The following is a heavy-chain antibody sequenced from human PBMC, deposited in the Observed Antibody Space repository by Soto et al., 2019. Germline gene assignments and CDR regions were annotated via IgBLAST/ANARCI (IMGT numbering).Heavy chain of an antibody. J-gene: IGHJ4*02. Sequence: EVQLLESGGGSVQPGGSLSLSCEASGFIFRNYAMSWVRQAPGKGLEWVSSISGSGVGTYYADSVQGRFTISRDSSTNPLFLQLSMRRAEDTALYYCAQDVFTVRLSDGSVYFDLWGQGALVTVSS. CDR2: ISGSGVGT. CDR1: GFIFRNYA. D-gene: IGHD3-22*01. V-gene: IGHV3-23*01. CDR3: AQDVFTVRLSDGSVYFDL.